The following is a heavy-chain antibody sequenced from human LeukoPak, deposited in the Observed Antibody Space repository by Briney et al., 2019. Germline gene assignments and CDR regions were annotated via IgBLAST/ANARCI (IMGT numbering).Heavy chain of an antibody. D-gene: IGHD6-19*01. CDR1: GFTFSGSA. V-gene: IGHV3-73*01. CDR3: ARQVWSGWSREFDY. CDR2: IRSKANSYAT. J-gene: IGHJ4*02. Sequence: GGSLRLSCAASGFTFSGSAMHWVRQASGKGLEWVGRIRSKANSYATAYAASVKGRFTISSDDSKNTAYLQMNSLKTEDTAVYYCARQVWSGWSREFDYWGQGTLVTVSS.